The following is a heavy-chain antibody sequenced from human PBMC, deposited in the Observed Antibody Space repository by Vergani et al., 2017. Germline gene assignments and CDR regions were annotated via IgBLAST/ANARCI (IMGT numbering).Heavy chain of an antibody. D-gene: IGHD6-19*01. CDR3: ARGPSIAVAEGWELPFDY. CDR2: ISYDGSNK. J-gene: IGHJ4*02. CDR1: GFTFSSYA. V-gene: IGHV3-30-3*01. Sequence: QVQLVESGGGVVQPGRSLRLSCAASGFTFSSYAMHWVRQAPGKGLEWVAVISYDGSNKYYADSVKGRFTISRDNSKNTLYLQMNSLRAEDTAVYYCARGPSIAVAEGWELPFDYWGQGTLVTVSS.